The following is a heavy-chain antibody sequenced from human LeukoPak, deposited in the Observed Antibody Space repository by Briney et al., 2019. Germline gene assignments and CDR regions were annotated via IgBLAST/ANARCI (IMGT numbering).Heavy chain of an antibody. CDR2: IYYSGST. V-gene: IGHV4-59*12. Sequence: SETLSLTCTVSGGSISSYYWSWIRQPPGKGLEWIGYIYYSGSTNYNPSLKSRVTISVDKSKNQFSLKLSSVTAADTAVYYCARDGGSSVYWGQGTLVTVSS. CDR3: ARDGGSSVY. J-gene: IGHJ4*02. CDR1: GGSISSYY. D-gene: IGHD2-15*01.